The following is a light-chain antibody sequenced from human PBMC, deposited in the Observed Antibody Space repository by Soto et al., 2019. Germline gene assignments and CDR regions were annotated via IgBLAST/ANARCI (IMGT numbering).Light chain of an antibody. V-gene: IGKV3-11*01. Sequence: EIVLTQSPATLSLSPGERATLSCRASQSVSSYLAWYQQKPGQAPRLLIYDASNRATGIPARFSGSGSGTDFTLSISRLEPEDSAVYYCQQYGSSITFGGGTKVDIK. CDR2: DAS. J-gene: IGKJ4*01. CDR1: QSVSSY. CDR3: QQYGSSIT.